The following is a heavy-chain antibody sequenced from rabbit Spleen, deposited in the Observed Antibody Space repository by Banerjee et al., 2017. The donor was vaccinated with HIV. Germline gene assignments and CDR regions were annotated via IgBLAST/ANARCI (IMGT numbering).Heavy chain of an antibody. Sequence: QEQLEESGGDLVKPGGILTLTCTASGFDFSSTYWGCWVRQAPGKGLEWIACICVGDGSTYYASWAKGRFTISKTSSTTVTLHMTSLTVADTATYFCARDTGSSFSSYGMDLWGPGTLVTVS. CDR1: GFDFSSTYW. V-gene: IGHV1S45*01. CDR3: ARDTGSSFSSYGMDL. D-gene: IGHD8-1*01. J-gene: IGHJ6*01. CDR2: ICVGDGST.